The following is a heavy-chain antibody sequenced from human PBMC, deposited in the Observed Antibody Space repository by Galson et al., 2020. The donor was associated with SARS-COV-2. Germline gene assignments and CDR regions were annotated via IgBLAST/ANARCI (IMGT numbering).Heavy chain of an antibody. D-gene: IGHD3-10*01. CDR3: AREGSDNKGTVDY. Sequence: GESLKISCAGSGFTFNRFAIHWVRQAPGKGLEWVAVVSYGGSGKFYADSMKGRFTISRDNSRNTVYLHINNLRSEDTAVYYCAREGSDNKGTVDYWGQGTLVAVSS. CDR1: GFTFNRFA. CDR2: VSYGGSGK. V-gene: IGHV3-30-3*01. J-gene: IGHJ4*02.